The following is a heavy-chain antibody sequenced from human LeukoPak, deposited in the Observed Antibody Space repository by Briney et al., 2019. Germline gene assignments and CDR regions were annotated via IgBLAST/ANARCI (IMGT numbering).Heavy chain of an antibody. V-gene: IGHV5-51*01. J-gene: IGHJ4*02. CDR3: ARQGGYYYGSGPYGYSDF. Sequence: GESLKISCKGSGYYFTNYWIGWVRQMPGKGLEWMGIIYPDDSDTRYNPSFEGQVTISADKSISTAYLQWSSLRASDTAMYYCARQGGYYYGSGPYGYSDFWGQGSLVTVSS. D-gene: IGHD3-10*01. CDR1: GYYFTNYW. CDR2: IYPDDSDT.